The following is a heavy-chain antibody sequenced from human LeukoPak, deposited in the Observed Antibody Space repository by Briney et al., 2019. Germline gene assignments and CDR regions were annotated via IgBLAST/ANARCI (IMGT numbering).Heavy chain of an antibody. J-gene: IGHJ4*02. CDR2: IYHSGST. Sequence: KPSETLSLTCTVSGGSISTYYWNWIRQPPGKGLEWIGYIYHSGSTNYNPSLQSRVTISVDTSKNQFSLKLSSVTAADTAVYYCARPRRGWNDRSVHIDYWGQGTLVTVSS. CDR3: ARPRRGWNDRSVHIDY. V-gene: IGHV4-59*08. D-gene: IGHD1-1*01. CDR1: GGSISTYY.